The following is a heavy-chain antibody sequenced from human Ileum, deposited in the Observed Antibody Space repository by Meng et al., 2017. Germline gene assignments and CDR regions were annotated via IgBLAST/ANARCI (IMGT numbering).Heavy chain of an antibody. J-gene: IGHJ4*02. D-gene: IGHD6-19*01. CDR1: GFSLSTSGVN. CDR2: TYWNDGE. CDR3: AHTGSGWYSSFDY. V-gene: IGHV2-5*01. Sequence: IPLKVSGPTLVKPNQTLTLTCTFSGFSLSTSGVNVGGIRQPPGKALEWLAGLPVTYWNDGEAYSPSLKSRLTITKDTSKNQVVLTMTNMDPVDTATYYCAHTGSGWYSSFDYWGPGTLVTVSS.